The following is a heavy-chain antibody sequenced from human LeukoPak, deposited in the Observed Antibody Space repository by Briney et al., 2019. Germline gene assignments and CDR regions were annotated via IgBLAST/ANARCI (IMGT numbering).Heavy chain of an antibody. V-gene: IGHV1-18*01. D-gene: IGHD3-22*01. Sequence: ASVKVSCKASGYTFTNYGISWVRQAPGQGLEWMGWISAYNGNTNYAQKLQGRVTMTTDTSTSTAYMELSSLRSEDTAVYYCARSVYDSSGYYYFYFDLWGRGTLVTVSS. J-gene: IGHJ2*01. CDR3: ARSVYDSSGYYYFYFDL. CDR1: GYTFTNYG. CDR2: ISAYNGNT.